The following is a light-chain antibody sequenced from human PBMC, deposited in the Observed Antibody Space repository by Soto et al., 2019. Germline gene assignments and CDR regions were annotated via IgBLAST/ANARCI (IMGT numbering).Light chain of an antibody. J-gene: IGLJ2*01. CDR3: SSYTITSSHV. CDR2: EVR. CDR1: SSDVGGYKY. V-gene: IGLV2-14*01. Sequence: QSALTQPASVSGSPGQWITISCTGTSSDVGGYKYVSWYQQHPGKAPKLIIYEVRYRPSGVSDRFSGSKSGNTASLTIFGLQADDEADYYCSSYTITSSHVFGGGTKLTVL.